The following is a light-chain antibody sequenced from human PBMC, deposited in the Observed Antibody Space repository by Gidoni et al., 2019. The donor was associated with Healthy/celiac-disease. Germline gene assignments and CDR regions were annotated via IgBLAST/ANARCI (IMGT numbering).Light chain of an antibody. J-gene: IGKJ2*01. V-gene: IGKV1-33*01. CDR1: QDISNY. Sequence: DNQMTQSPSSLSASVGDRVTITCQASQDISNYLNWYQQKPGKAPKLLIYDASNLETGVPSRFSGSGSGTDFTFTISSLQPEDIATYYCQQYDNLPPGTFGQGTKLEIK. CDR3: QQYDNLPPGT. CDR2: DAS.